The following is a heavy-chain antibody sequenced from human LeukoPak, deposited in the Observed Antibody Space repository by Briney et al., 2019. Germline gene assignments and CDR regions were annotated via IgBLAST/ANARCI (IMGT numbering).Heavy chain of an antibody. D-gene: IGHD6-19*01. CDR2: ITSSSNYI. J-gene: IGHJ4*02. CDR3: AKDMSGTSHVAGFDY. CDR1: GFTFSSYN. Sequence: GGSLRLSCAASGFTFSSYNMNWVRQAPGKGLEWVSSITSSSNYIYYADSVKGRFTISRDNAKNSLYLQMNSLRAEDMALYYCAKDMSGTSHVAGFDYWGQGTLVTVSS. V-gene: IGHV3-21*04.